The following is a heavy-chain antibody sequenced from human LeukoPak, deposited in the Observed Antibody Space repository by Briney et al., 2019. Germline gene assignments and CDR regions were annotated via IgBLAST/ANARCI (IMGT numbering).Heavy chain of an antibody. CDR3: AKVLAVTSYGAKSIFDH. CDR1: GFTFSNYG. D-gene: IGHD4-23*01. V-gene: IGHV3-30*02. J-gene: IGHJ4*02. Sequence: GGSLRLSWPASGFTFSNYGMHWVRQAPGKGLEWVAFIWYDGSNKYYADSGKGRFTISRDNSNNTVYLQMNSLRAEDTAVYYCAKVLAVTSYGAKSIFDHWGQGTLVTVSS. CDR2: IWYDGSNK.